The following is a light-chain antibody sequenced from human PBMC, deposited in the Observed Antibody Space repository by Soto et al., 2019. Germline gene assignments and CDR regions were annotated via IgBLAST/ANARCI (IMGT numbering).Light chain of an antibody. CDR1: SSDVGAYNY. Sequence: QSALTQPASVSGSPGQSITISCTGTSSDVGAYNYVSWYRQLPDKAPKLMIYDVTYRPSGVSNRFSGSKSGNTASLTISGLQAEDEADYFRSSYTTSSTLVFGGGTKLTVL. CDR2: DVT. V-gene: IGLV2-14*03. CDR3: SSYTTSSTLV. J-gene: IGLJ3*02.